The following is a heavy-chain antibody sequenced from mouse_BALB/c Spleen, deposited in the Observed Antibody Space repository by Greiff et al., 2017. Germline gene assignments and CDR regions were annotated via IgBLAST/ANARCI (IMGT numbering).Heavy chain of an antibody. CDR3: ARDDYGFAY. D-gene: IGHD2-4*01. CDR1: GFTFSSYA. Sequence: EVQRVESGGGLVKPGGSLKLSCAASGFTFSSYAMSWVRQTPEKRLEWVASISSGGSTYYPDSVKGRFTISRDNARNILYLQMSSLRSEDTAMYYCARDDYGFAYWGQGTLVTVSA. CDR2: ISSGGST. V-gene: IGHV5-6-5*01. J-gene: IGHJ3*01.